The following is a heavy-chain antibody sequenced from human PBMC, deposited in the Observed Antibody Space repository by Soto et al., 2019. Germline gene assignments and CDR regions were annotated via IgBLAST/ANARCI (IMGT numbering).Heavy chain of an antibody. CDR3: ARLSDYGLRFYYFDY. V-gene: IGHV4-59*08. CDR2: IYYSGST. J-gene: IGHJ4*02. Sequence: SETLSLTCTVSGGSISSYYWSWIRQPPGKGLEWIGYIYYSGSTNYNPSLKSRVTISVDTSKNQFSLKLSSVTAADTAVYYCARLSDYGLRFYYFDYWGQGTLVTVSS. D-gene: IGHD4-17*01. CDR1: GGSISSYY.